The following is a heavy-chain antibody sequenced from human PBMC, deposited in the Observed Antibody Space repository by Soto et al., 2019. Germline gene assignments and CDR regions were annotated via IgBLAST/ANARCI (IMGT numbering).Heavy chain of an antibody. CDR3: AKDVWFGELYLGGMDV. Sequence: EVQLLESGGGLVQPGGSLRLSCAASGFTFSSYAMSWVRQAPGKGLEWVSAISGSGGSTYYADSVKGRFTISRDNSKNTLYLQMNSLRAEDTAVYYCAKDVWFGELYLGGMDVWGQGTTVTVSS. V-gene: IGHV3-23*01. D-gene: IGHD3-10*01. CDR2: ISGSGGST. J-gene: IGHJ6*02. CDR1: GFTFSSYA.